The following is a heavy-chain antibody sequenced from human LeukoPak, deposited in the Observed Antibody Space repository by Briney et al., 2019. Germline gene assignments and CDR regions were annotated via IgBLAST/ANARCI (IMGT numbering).Heavy chain of an antibody. CDR2: IYYSGST. CDR1: GGSISSSSYY. V-gene: IGHV4-39*01. Sequence: SETLSLTCTVSGGSISSSSYYWGWIRQPPGKGLEWIGSIYYSGSTYYNPSLKSRVTISVDTSKNQFSLKLSSVTAADTAVYYCASLLYDSSSEQDYWGQGTLVTVSS. CDR3: ASLLYDSSSEQDY. D-gene: IGHD3-22*01. J-gene: IGHJ4*02.